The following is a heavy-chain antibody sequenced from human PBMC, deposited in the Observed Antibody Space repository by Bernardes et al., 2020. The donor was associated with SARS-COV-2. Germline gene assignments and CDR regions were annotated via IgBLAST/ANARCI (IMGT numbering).Heavy chain of an antibody. J-gene: IGHJ4*02. D-gene: IGHD4-17*01. CDR3: ARFTGLDGDYVLE. CDR2: IHHSGST. Sequence: SETLSLTCTVYGGSFSGYSWSWIRQPPGKGLEWIGEIHHSGSTNYNPSLKSRLTILIDPFKTQVYLTLSSVTAADTAVYYCARFTGLDGDYVLEWGQGTLVTVSS. CDR1: GGSFSGYS. V-gene: IGHV4-34*01.